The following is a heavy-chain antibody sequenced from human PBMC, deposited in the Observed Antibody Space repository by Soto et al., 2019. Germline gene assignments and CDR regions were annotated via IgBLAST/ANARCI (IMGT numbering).Heavy chain of an antibody. V-gene: IGHV3-48*02. J-gene: IGHJ4*02. D-gene: IGHD3-22*01. Sequence: GGSLRLSCAASGFTFSTYKMNWVRQAPGKGLEWVSYISSSSSTIYYADSVKGRFTISRDNAKNSLYLQMNSLRDEDTAVYYCARDAYDYDDTSGYYRHWGQGTLVTLSS. CDR3: ARDAYDYDDTSGYYRH. CDR1: GFTFSTYK. CDR2: ISSSSSTI.